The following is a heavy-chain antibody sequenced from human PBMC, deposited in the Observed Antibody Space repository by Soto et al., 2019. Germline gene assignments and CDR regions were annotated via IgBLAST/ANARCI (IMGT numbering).Heavy chain of an antibody. J-gene: IGHJ4*02. CDR1: GYTFTSYY. D-gene: IGHD3-3*01. CDR3: ARESLPYDFWSGYSFAPSGALGY. Sequence: ASVKVSCKASGYTFTSYYMHWVRQAPGQGLEWMGIINPSGGSTSYAQKFQGRVTMTRDTSTSTVYMELSSLRSEDTVVYYCARESLPYDFWSGYSFAPSGALGYWGQGTLVTVSS. V-gene: IGHV1-46*01. CDR2: INPSGGST.